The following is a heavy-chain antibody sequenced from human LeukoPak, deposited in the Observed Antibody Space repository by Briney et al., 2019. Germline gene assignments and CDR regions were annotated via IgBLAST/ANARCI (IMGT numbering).Heavy chain of an antibody. CDR1: GISVSSNY. D-gene: IGHD6-13*01. Sequence: GGSLRLSCAASGISVSSNYMSWVRQAPGKGLEWVLVTYSGGSTYYADSVKGRFTISRDNSKNTVYLQMNSLRAEDTAVYYCARDIGSSAGFVYWGQGTLVTVSS. CDR2: TYSGGST. J-gene: IGHJ4*02. CDR3: ARDIGSSAGFVY. V-gene: IGHV3-66*01.